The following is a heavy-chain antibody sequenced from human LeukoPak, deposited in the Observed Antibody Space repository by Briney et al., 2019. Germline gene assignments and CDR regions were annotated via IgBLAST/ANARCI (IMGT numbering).Heavy chain of an antibody. Sequence: GASVKVSCKASGYTFTSYGISWVRQAPGQGLEWMGWISAYNGNTNYAQKLQGRVTMTTDTSTSTAYMELRSLRSDDTAVYYCARDHCTNGVCYNVPTDCWGQGTLVTVSS. V-gene: IGHV1-18*01. CDR2: ISAYNGNT. CDR1: GYTFTSYG. J-gene: IGHJ4*02. CDR3: ARDHCTNGVCYNVPTDC. D-gene: IGHD2-8*01.